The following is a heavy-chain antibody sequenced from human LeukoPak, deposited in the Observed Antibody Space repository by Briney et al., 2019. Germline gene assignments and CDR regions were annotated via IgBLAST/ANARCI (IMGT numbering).Heavy chain of an antibody. Sequence: GGSLRLSCAASGFTFSSYGMHWVRQAPGKGLEWVAVIWYDGSNKYYADSVKGRFTISRDNSKNTLYLQMNSLRAEDTAVCYCARAPAGRSWFDPWGQGTLVTVSS. J-gene: IGHJ5*02. D-gene: IGHD1-26*01. CDR1: GFTFSSYG. V-gene: IGHV3-33*01. CDR3: ARAPAGRSWFDP. CDR2: IWYDGSNK.